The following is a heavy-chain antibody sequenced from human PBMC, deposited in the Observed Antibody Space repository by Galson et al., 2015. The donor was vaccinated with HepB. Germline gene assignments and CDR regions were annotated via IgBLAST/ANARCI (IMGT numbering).Heavy chain of an antibody. CDR1: GFTFSSYA. J-gene: IGHJ4*02. D-gene: IGHD3-10*01. CDR3: AKSGWFGESHLHSFDY. V-gene: IGHV3-23*01. Sequence: SLRLSCAASGFTFSSYAMSWVRQAPGKGLEWVSSISVSGGATYYAGSVKGRFTISRDNSKNTLYLQMNSLGAEDTAIYYCAKSGWFGESHLHSFDYWGQGTLVTVSS. CDR2: ISVSGGAT.